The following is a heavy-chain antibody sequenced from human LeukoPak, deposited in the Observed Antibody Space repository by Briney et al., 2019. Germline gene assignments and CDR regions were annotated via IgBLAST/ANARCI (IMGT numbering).Heavy chain of an antibody. CDR1: GGSISSYY. D-gene: IGHD1-26*01. CDR3: ARRHSGSYSGNWFDP. V-gene: IGHV4-59*08. Sequence: SETLSLTCTVSGGSISSYYWSWIRQPPGKGLEWIGYIYYSGSTNYNPSLKSRVTISVDTSKNQFSLKLSSVTAADTAVYYCARRHSGSYSGNWFDPWGQGTLVTVSS. CDR2: IYYSGST. J-gene: IGHJ5*02.